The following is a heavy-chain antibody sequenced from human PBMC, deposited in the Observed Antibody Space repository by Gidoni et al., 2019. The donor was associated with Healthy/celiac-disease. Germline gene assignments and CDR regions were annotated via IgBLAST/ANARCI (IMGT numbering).Heavy chain of an antibody. CDR3: ARDVEQQLSYYYYGMDV. V-gene: IGHV3-33*01. D-gene: IGHD6-13*01. Sequence: QVQLVESGGGVVQPGRSLRFSCAASGFTFSSYGMHWVRPASGKGLEWVAFPCRAYSPSPETIPRLQMNSLRGEDTAVYYCARDVEQQLSYYYYGMDVWGQGTTVTVSS. CDR1: GFTFSSYG. J-gene: IGHJ6*02.